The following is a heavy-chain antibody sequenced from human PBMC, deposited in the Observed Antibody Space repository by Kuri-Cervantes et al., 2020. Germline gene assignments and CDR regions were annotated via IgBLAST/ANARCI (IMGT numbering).Heavy chain of an antibody. Sequence: ASVKVSCKASGYTFTSYYMHWVRQAPGQGLEWMGIINPSGGSTSYAQKFQGRVTMTRDTSTSTVYMELSSLRSEDTAVYYCARDIAATRYYYYGMDVWGQGTTVTVSS. J-gene: IGHJ6*02. CDR3: ARDIAATRYYYYGMDV. V-gene: IGHV1-46*01. CDR2: INPSGGST. D-gene: IGHD6-13*01. CDR1: GYTFTSYY.